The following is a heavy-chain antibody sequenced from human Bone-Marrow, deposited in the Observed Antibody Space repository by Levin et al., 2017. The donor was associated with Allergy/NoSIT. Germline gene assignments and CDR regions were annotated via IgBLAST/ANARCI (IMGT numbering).Heavy chain of an antibody. V-gene: IGHV3-23*01. CDR3: AKERRSFREAFDL. CDR2: VNGGGAAK. D-gene: IGHD3-10*01. J-gene: IGHJ3*01. Sequence: PTGGSLRLSCEGSGFPFSSYGLSWVRQAPGKGLEWVSSVNGGGAAKYYADSVKGRFTISRDNSKNSVFLEMNSLRVDDTAVYFCAKERRSFREAFDLWGQGTKVTVSS. CDR1: GFPFSSYG.